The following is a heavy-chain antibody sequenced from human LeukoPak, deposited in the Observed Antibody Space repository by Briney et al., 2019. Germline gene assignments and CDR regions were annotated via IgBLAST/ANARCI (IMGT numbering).Heavy chain of an antibody. Sequence: PGGSLRLSCAASGFTFDDYAMHWVRQAPGKGLEWVSGISWNSGSIGYADSVKGRFTISRDNAKNSLYLQMNSLRAEDTALYYCAKDRLGVWGSYPEGYLDLWGRGTLVTVSS. CDR1: GFTFDDYA. D-gene: IGHD3-16*02. V-gene: IGHV3-9*01. J-gene: IGHJ2*01. CDR3: AKDRLGVWGSYPEGYLDL. CDR2: ISWNSGSI.